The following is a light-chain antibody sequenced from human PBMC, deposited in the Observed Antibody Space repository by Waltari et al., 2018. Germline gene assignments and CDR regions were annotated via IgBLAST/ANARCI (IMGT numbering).Light chain of an antibody. CDR3: SSYAGGNNLV. CDR1: SSDFGGPHY. Sequence: QSALTQPPSASGSPGQSVAISCPGTSSDFGGPHYVSWYQPPPGKAPQGMIYAVRKRPSGVPDRFSGSKSGNTASLTGSGLQADDEADYYCSSYAGGNNLVFGGGTKLTVL. J-gene: IGLJ3*02. V-gene: IGLV2-8*01. CDR2: AVR.